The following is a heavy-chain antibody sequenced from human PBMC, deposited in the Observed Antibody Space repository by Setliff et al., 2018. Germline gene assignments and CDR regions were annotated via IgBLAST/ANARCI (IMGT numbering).Heavy chain of an antibody. Sequence: PSETLSLTCAVYGDSFSDYYWSWIRQPPGKGLEWVGSVSFSGSAYFSPSLKSRVAISLDTSTNVFSLKLSSLIAADTAVYYCAGGLPGDYDFNCFDTWGQGALVTVSS. CDR3: AGGLPGDYDFNCFDT. J-gene: IGHJ5*02. V-gene: IGHV4-34*01. D-gene: IGHD3-3*01. CDR1: GDSFSDYY. CDR2: VSFSGSA.